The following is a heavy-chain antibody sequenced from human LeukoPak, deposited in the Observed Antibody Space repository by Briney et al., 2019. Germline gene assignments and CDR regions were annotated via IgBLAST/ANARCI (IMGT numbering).Heavy chain of an antibody. Sequence: SETLSLTYTVSGGSISSYYWSWIRQPAGKGLEWIGRIYTSGSTNYNPSLKRRVTMSVDTSKNQFSLKLSSVTAADTAVYYCAKNPSTTQNWFDPWGQGTLVTVSS. CDR2: IYTSGST. V-gene: IGHV4-4*07. CDR1: GGSISSYY. CDR3: AKNPSTTQNWFDP. D-gene: IGHD4-11*01. J-gene: IGHJ5*02.